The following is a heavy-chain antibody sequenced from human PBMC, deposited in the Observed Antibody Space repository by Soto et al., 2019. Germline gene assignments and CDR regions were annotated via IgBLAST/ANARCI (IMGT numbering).Heavy chain of an antibody. CDR2: ISSNSAYI. Sequence: GGSLRLSCAASGFTFRSFTMNWVRQAPGKGLEWVSTISSNSAYIYYTDALGGRFTISRDNAKNSLHLQMNSLRAEDTAVYYCTRDASRDSSARGWFDPWGPGTLVTVSS. J-gene: IGHJ5*02. D-gene: IGHD6-13*01. V-gene: IGHV3-21*01. CDR1: GFTFRSFT. CDR3: TRDASRDSSARGWFDP.